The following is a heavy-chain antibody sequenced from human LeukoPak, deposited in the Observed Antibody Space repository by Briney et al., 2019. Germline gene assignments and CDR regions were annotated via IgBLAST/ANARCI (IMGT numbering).Heavy chain of an antibody. D-gene: IGHD5-12*01. CDR2: ISGSGGST. J-gene: IGHJ4*02. Sequence: GGSLRLSCAASGFTFSSYAMSWVRQAPGKGLEWVPAISGSGGSTYYADSVKGRFTISRDNSKNTLYLQMNSLRAEDTAVYYCAKVPKHLLGVADYFDYWGQGTLVTVSS. CDR3: AKVPKHLLGVADYFDY. CDR1: GFTFSSYA. V-gene: IGHV3-23*01.